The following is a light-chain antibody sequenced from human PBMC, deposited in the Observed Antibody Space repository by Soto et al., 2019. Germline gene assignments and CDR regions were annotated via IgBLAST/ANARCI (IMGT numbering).Light chain of an antibody. Sequence: EIVMTQSPATLSVSPGERATLSCRASQSVSSNLAWYQQKPGQAPRLLIYAASTRAIGIPARFSGSGSGTEFTLTISSLQSEDFAVYYCQQYNNCPPWTFGQGTKVEIK. V-gene: IGKV3-15*01. CDR3: QQYNNCPPWT. CDR2: AAS. CDR1: QSVSSN. J-gene: IGKJ1*01.